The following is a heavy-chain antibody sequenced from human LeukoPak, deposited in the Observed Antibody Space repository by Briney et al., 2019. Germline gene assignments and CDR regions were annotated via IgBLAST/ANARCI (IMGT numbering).Heavy chain of an antibody. V-gene: IGHV3-30-3*01. Sequence: GGSLRLSCAASGFIFSNYAMHWVREAPGKGLEWVANISYDGDNRYYADSVKDRFTISRDISKSTLYLHKNSLRAEHTAIYYCARVDSSGWYWYSFDDWGQGTLVTVSS. CDR3: ARVDSSGWYWYSFDD. J-gene: IGHJ4*02. CDR2: ISYDGDNR. CDR1: GFIFSNYA. D-gene: IGHD6-19*01.